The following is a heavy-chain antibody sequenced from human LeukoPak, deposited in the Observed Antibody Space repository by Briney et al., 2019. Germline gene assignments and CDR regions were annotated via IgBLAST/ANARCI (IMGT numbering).Heavy chain of an antibody. CDR2: ISYDGSNK. CDR3: AREGWWQQAFDY. V-gene: IGHV3-30*03. Sequence: GRSLRLSCAASGFTFSSYGMHWVRQAPGKGLEWVAVISYDGSNKYYADSVKGRFTISRDNSKNTLYLQMNSLRAEDTAVYYCAREGWWQQAFDYWGQGTLVTVSS. D-gene: IGHD2-15*01. J-gene: IGHJ4*02. CDR1: GFTFSSYG.